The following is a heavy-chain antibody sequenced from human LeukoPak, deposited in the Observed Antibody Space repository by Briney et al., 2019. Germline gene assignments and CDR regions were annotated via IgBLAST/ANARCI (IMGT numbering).Heavy chain of an antibody. Sequence: GGSLRLSCAASGFTFSSYWMSWVRQAPGKGLEWVAHIKQDGSEKYYVDSVKGRFTISRDNAKNSLYLQMNSLRAEDTAVYYCARGGGIAAAGYFDYWGQGTLVTVSS. CDR1: GFTFSSYW. CDR3: ARGGGIAAAGYFDY. CDR2: IKQDGSEK. J-gene: IGHJ4*02. D-gene: IGHD6-13*01. V-gene: IGHV3-7*01.